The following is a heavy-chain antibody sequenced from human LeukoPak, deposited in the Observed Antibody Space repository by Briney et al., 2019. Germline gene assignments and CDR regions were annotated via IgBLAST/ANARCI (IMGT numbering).Heavy chain of an antibody. V-gene: IGHV3-23*01. CDR2: ISGSGGST. J-gene: IGHJ4*02. CDR1: GFTFSSYA. D-gene: IGHD2-15*01. Sequence: GGSLRLSCAASGFTFSSYAMSWVRQAPGKGLEWVSAISGSGGSTYYADSVKGRFTISRDNSMNTLYLQMNSLRAEDTAVYYCTRLRGERAPGDYWGQGNLVTVSS. CDR3: TRLRGERAPGDY.